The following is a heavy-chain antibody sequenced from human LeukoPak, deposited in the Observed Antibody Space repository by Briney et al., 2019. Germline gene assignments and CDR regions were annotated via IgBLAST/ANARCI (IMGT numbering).Heavy chain of an antibody. CDR3: ASTYYYDSSGLDAFDI. J-gene: IGHJ3*02. CDR1: GGSISSSSYY. V-gene: IGHV4-61*01. D-gene: IGHD3-22*01. Sequence: PSETLSLTCTVSGGSISSSSYYWSWLRQPPGKGLEWHGYIYYSGSTNYNPSLKSRVTISVDTSTNQFSLKLSSVTAADTAVYYCASTYYYDSSGLDAFDIWGQGTMVTVSS. CDR2: IYYSGST.